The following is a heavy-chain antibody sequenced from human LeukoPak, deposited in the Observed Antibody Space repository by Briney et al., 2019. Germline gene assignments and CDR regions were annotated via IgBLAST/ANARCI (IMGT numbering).Heavy chain of an antibody. J-gene: IGHJ4*02. D-gene: IGHD3-22*01. CDR3: AKTPSHYDSSGHDY. V-gene: IGHV3-23*01. Sequence: PGGSLRLSCAASGFTFSSYAMSWVRQAPGKGLEWVSAISGSGGSTYYADSVKGRFTISRDNSKNTLYLQMNSLRAEDTAVYYCAKTPSHYDSSGHDYWGQGTLVTVSS. CDR2: ISGSGGST. CDR1: GFTFSSYA.